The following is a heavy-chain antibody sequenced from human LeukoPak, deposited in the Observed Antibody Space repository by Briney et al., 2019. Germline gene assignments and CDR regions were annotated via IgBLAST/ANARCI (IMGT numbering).Heavy chain of an antibody. D-gene: IGHD3-3*01. CDR3: ARSARLMKGVVEVTALDD. CDR1: GFTFSSYG. V-gene: IGHV3-7*01. Sequence: GGSLRLSCAASGFTFSSYGMSWVRQAPGKGLEWVANIKQDGSEKYYVDSVKGRFTISRDNAKNSLYLQMNSLRAEDTAVYYCARSARLMKGVVEVTALDDWGQGTLVTVSS. J-gene: IGHJ4*02. CDR2: IKQDGSEK.